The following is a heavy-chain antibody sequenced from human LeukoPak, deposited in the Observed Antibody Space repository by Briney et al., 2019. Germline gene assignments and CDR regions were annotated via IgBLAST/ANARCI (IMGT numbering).Heavy chain of an antibody. J-gene: IGHJ6*03. CDR1: GGSFSGYY. Sequence: SETLSLTCAVYGGSFSGYYWSWIRQPAGKGLEWIGRIYTSGSTNYNPSLKSRVTMSVDTSKNQFSLKLSSVTAADTAVYYCARFGIVVVPAATSYYYYYYMDVWGKGTTVTVSS. CDR2: IYTSGST. V-gene: IGHV4-59*10. CDR3: ARFGIVVVPAATSYYYYYYMDV. D-gene: IGHD2-2*01.